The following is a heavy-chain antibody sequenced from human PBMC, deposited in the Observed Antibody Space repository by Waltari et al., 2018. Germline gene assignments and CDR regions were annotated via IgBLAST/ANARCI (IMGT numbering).Heavy chain of an antibody. CDR3: VRHGFDY. CDR2: ISTSSSTI. V-gene: IGHV3-48*01. Sequence: EVQLVESGGGLVQPGGSLRLSCAASGFTFSTYGMNWVRQAPGKGLVWVLYISTSSSTINYADSVKGRFNVSRDNAKNSLYLQMNSLRAEDTAVYYCVRHGFDYWGQGALVTVSS. CDR1: GFTFSTYG. J-gene: IGHJ4*02.